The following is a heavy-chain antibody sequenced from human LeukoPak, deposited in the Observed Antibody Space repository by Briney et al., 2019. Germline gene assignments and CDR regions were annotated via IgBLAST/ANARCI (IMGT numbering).Heavy chain of an antibody. CDR1: GFTFSNYA. V-gene: IGHV3-23*01. J-gene: IGHJ4*02. CDR2: LTGSGVNT. Sequence: GGSLRLSCAASGFTFSNYAMSWVRQAPGKGLEWVSTLTGSGVNTYYADSVKGRFTISRDNSKNTLYLQMNSLRAEDTAVYYCASILRSSSGYYFDYWGQGTLVTVSS. CDR3: ASILRSSSGYYFDY. D-gene: IGHD3-10*01.